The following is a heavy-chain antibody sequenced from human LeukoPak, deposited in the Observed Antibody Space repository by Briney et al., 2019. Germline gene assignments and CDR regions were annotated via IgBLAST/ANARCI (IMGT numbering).Heavy chain of an antibody. J-gene: IGHJ6*02. Sequence: SVTVSCTASGGTFSSYAISWVRQAPGQGLEWMGRIIPILGIANYAQKFQGRVTITADKSTSTAYMELSSLRSEDTAVYYCALYCGGDCLYGMDVWGQGTTVTVSS. CDR1: GGTFSSYA. D-gene: IGHD2-21*02. CDR2: IIPILGIA. CDR3: ALYCGGDCLYGMDV. V-gene: IGHV1-69*04.